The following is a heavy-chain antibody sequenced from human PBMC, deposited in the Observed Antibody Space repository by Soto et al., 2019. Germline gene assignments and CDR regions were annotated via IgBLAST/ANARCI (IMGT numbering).Heavy chain of an antibody. CDR1: GYTFTGYY. V-gene: IGHV1-2*02. CDR3: ATIMAGYDTYDY. CDR2: INPNSGGT. Sequence: GASVKVSCKASGYTFTGYYMHWVRQAPGQGLEWMGWINPNSGGTNYAQKFQGRVTMTRDTSISTAYMELSRLRSGDTAVYYCATIMAGYDTYDYWGQGTLVTVSS. D-gene: IGHD5-12*01. J-gene: IGHJ4*02.